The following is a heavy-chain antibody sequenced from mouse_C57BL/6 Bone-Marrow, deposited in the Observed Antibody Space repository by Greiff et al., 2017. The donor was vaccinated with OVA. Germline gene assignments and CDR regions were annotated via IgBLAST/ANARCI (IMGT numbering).Heavy chain of an antibody. V-gene: IGHV14-4*01. CDR1: GFNIKDDY. Sequence: VQLQQSGAELVRPGASVKLSCTASGFNIKDDYMHWVKQRPEQGLEWIGWIDPENGDTEYASKFQGKATITADKSSNTAYLQLSSLTSEDTAVYYCTTGGDYVLAYWGQGTLVTVSA. CDR2: IDPENGDT. CDR3: TTGGDYVLAY. J-gene: IGHJ3*01. D-gene: IGHD2-13*01.